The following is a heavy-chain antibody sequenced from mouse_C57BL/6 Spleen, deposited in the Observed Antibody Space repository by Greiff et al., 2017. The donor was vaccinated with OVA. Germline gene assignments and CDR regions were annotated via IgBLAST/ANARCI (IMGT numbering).Heavy chain of an antibody. J-gene: IGHJ3*01. D-gene: IGHD2-2*01. Sequence: QVQLQQSGAELAKPGASVKLSCKASGYTFTSYWMHWVKQRPGQGLEWIGYINPSSGYTKYNQKFKGKATLTADKSSSTAYMQLSSLTYEDSAVYYCARSGNGNDSWFAYWGKGTLVTVSA. CDR1: GYTFTSYW. CDR2: INPSSGYT. V-gene: IGHV1-7*01. CDR3: ARSGNGNDSWFAY.